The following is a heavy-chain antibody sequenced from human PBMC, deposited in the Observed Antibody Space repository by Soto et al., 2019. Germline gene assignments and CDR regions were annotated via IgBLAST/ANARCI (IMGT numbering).Heavy chain of an antibody. CDR3: AKGKVGAVAGNFDY. Sequence: PGGSLRLSCAASGFTFDDYAMHWVLQAPGKGLEWVSGISWNSGSIGYADSVKGRFTISRDNAKNSLYLQMNSLRAEDTALYYCAKGKVGAVAGNFDYWGQGTLVTVSS. CDR2: ISWNSGSI. CDR1: GFTFDDYA. V-gene: IGHV3-9*01. J-gene: IGHJ4*02. D-gene: IGHD6-19*01.